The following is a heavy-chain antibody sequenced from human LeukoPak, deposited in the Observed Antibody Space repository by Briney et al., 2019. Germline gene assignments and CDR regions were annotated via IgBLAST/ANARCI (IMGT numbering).Heavy chain of an antibody. V-gene: IGHV3-23*01. CDR1: GFTFSSYE. CDR3: ARESFAARWD. CDR2: ISGSSGST. J-gene: IGHJ4*02. Sequence: GGSLRLSCAASGFTFSSYEMNWVRQAPGKGLEWVSAISGSSGSTYYADSVKGRFTISRDNSKNTLYLQMNSLRAEDTAVYYCARESFAARWDWGQGTLVTVSS. D-gene: IGHD6-6*01.